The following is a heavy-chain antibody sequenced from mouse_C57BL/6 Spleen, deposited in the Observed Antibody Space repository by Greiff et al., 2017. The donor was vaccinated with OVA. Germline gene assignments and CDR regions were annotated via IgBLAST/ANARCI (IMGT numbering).Heavy chain of an antibody. CDR3: ARGGSSGLWFAY. CDR1: GYSITSGYY. D-gene: IGHD3-2*02. J-gene: IGHJ3*01. Sequence: ESGPGLVKPSQSLSLTCSVTGYSITSGYYWNWIRQFPGNKLEWMGYISYDGSNNYNPSLKNRISITRDTSKNQFFLKLNSVTTEDTATYYCARGGSSGLWFAYWGQGTLVTVSA. CDR2: ISYDGSN. V-gene: IGHV3-6*01.